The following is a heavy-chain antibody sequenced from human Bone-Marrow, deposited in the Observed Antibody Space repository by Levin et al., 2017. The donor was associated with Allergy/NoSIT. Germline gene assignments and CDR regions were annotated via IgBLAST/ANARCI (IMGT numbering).Heavy chain of an antibody. V-gene: IGHV3-53*01. CDR3: ARDRRDQMD. CDR1: GFTVSSNY. Sequence: LSLTCAASGFTVSSNYMSWVRQAPGKGLEWVSVIYSGGSTYYADSVKGRFTISRDNSKNTLYLQMNSLRAEDTAVYYCARDRRDQMDWGQGTLVTVSS. D-gene: IGHD5-24*01. CDR2: IYSGGST. J-gene: IGHJ4*02.